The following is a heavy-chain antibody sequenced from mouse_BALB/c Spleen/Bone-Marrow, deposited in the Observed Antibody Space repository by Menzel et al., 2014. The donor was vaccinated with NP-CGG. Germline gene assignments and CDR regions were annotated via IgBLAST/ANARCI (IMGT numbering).Heavy chain of an antibody. CDR1: GFSLTSYG. CDR2: IWAGGST. J-gene: IGHJ4*01. CDR3: ARGSYYEGAMDY. V-gene: IGHV2-9*02. Sequence: VMLVESGPGLVAPSQSLSITCTVSGFSLTSYGVHWVRQPPGKVLEWLGVIWAGGSTNYNLALMSRLSISKDNSKSQVFLKMNSLLTGDTAMYYCARGSYYEGAMDYWGQGTSVTVSS. D-gene: IGHD1-1*01.